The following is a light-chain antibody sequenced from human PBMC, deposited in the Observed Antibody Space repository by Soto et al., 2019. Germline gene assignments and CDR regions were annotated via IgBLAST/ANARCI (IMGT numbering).Light chain of an antibody. CDR2: GAS. CDR1: QSVGSNY. V-gene: IGKV3-20*01. J-gene: IGKJ2*01. Sequence: EIVLTQSPGTLSLSPGERATLYCRASQSVGSNYLAWYQQKPGQAPRVLIYGASSRATGIPDRFSGSGSGADFTLTISSLQPEDFATYYCQQVYNFPHTFGQGTKLE. CDR3: QQVYNFPHT.